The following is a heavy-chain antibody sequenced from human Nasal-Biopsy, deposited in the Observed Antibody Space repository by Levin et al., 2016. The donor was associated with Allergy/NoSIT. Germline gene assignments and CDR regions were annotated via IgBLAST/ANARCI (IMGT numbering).Heavy chain of an antibody. V-gene: IGHV1-18*01. CDR3: ARISWDSNNLGIHGWFDP. D-gene: IGHD1-26*01. CDR1: GYTFTKYG. CDR2: INPDNGDT. Sequence: ASVKVSCKASGYTFTKYGITWVRQAPGQGLEWMGWINPDNGDTNYAQKFQGRVTMTTDTSTTTAYMDLSSLRSDDTAMYYCARISWDSNNLGIHGWFDPWGQGTLVTVSS. J-gene: IGHJ5*02.